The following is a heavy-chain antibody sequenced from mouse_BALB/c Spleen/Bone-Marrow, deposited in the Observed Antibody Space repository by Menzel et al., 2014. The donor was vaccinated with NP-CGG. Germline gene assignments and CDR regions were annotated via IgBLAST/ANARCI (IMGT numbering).Heavy chain of an antibody. CDR1: GYTFTAYV. CDR3: AREGWLLRFDY. V-gene: IGHV1-14*01. CDR2: INPYNDGT. Sequence: LVESGPELVKPGASVKMSCKASGYTFTAYVMHWVKQKPGQGLEWIGYINPYNDGTNYIEKFKGKATLTSDIPSSTAYMELSSLTSEDSAVYYCAREGWLLRFDYWGQGTTLTVSP. J-gene: IGHJ2*01. D-gene: IGHD2-3*01.